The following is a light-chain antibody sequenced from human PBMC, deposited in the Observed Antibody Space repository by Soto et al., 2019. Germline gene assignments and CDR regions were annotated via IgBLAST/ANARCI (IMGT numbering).Light chain of an antibody. CDR1: QNIGSW. J-gene: IGKJ1*01. V-gene: IGKV1-5*01. Sequence: DIQMTQSPSTLSASEGDRVTITCRASQNIGSWLAWYQQKPGKAPKLLIYDASTLESGAPSRFSGFGSGTEFTLTISGLQPDDFVTYYCQQYDTYSWTFGQGTKVEIK. CDR2: DAS. CDR3: QQYDTYSWT.